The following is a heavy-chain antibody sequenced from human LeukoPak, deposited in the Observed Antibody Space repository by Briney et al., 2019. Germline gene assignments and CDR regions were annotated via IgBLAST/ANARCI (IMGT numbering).Heavy chain of an antibody. CDR1: GGTFSSYA. CDR2: IIPIFGIA. J-gene: IGHJ5*02. V-gene: IGHV1-69*04. D-gene: IGHD2-2*01. CDR3: ARDRGAAANNWFDP. Sequence: VASVKVSCKASGGTFSSYAISWVRQAPGQGLEWMGRIIPIFGIANYARKFQGRVTITADKSTSTAYMELSSLRSEDTAVHYCARDRGAAANNWFDPWGQGTLVTVSS.